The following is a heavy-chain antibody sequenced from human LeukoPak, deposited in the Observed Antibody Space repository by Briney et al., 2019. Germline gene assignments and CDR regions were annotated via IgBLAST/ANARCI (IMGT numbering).Heavy chain of an antibody. Sequence: SETLSLTCTVAGVSINSDNYYWTWIRQHPGKGLEWIGFIFYTGSTSYNPSLKSRVAISTDTSTNQFSLRLTSVTAADTAVYYCAGGKGQQTPDWFDPWGQGTQVTVSS. D-gene: IGHD3-16*01. CDR3: AGGKGQQTPDWFDP. CDR1: GVSINSDNYY. CDR2: IFYTGST. V-gene: IGHV4-31*03. J-gene: IGHJ5*02.